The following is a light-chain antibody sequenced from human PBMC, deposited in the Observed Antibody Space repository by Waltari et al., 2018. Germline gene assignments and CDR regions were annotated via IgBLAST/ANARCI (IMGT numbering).Light chain of an antibody. Sequence: EIVLTQSPGTLSLSPGERATLSCRASQSVSSSSLAWYQQNPGQAPRLLIYGASSRATGIPDRFSGSGSGTDFTLTISRLEPEDFAVYYCQQYGSSPGYTFGQGTKLEIK. V-gene: IGKV3-20*01. CDR3: QQYGSSPGYT. CDR2: GAS. J-gene: IGKJ2*01. CDR1: QSVSSSS.